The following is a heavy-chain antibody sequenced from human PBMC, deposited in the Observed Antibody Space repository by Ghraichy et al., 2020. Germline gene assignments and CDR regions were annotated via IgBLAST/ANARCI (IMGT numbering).Heavy chain of an antibody. CDR2: IYYSGST. CDR1: GGSLSSYY. D-gene: IGHD6-13*01. V-gene: IGHV4-59*01. Sequence: SETLSLTCTVSGGSLSSYYWSWIRQPPGKGLEWIGYIYYSGSTNYNPSLKSRVTISVDTSKNQFSLKLSSVTAADTAVYYCARTASWSDAFDIWGQGTMVTVSS. J-gene: IGHJ3*02. CDR3: ARTASWSDAFDI.